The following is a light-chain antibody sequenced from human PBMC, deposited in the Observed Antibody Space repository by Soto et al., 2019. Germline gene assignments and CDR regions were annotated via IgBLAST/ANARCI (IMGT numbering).Light chain of an antibody. J-gene: IGLJ1*01. CDR2: EVS. CDR1: SSDVGAYNY. CDR3: SSITTRFTYL. Sequence: QSVLTQPASVSWSPGQSVAISCSGTSSDVGAYNYVSWYQQHPGKAPKLLLSEVSNRPAGGSDRFFGSKSGNTASLTISGFQAEDEADSYRSSITTRFTYLLGNGTKVTVL. V-gene: IGLV2-14*01.